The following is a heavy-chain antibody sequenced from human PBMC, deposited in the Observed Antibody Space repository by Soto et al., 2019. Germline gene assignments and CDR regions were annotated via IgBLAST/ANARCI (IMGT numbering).Heavy chain of an antibody. D-gene: IGHD2-2*03. V-gene: IGHV4-30-2*01. Sequence: PSETLSRTCADSGGSISSGGYSWSWIRQPAGKGLEWIGYIYHSGSTYYNPSLKSRVTMSVDTSKNHFSLKLISVTTADTAVYFCAREGNLGRWIQPLDSWGQGTLVTVSS. CDR2: IYHSGST. CDR3: AREGNLGRWIQPLDS. CDR1: GGSISSGGYS. J-gene: IGHJ4*02.